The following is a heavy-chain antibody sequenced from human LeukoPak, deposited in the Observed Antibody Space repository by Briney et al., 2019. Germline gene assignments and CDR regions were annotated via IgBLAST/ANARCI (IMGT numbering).Heavy chain of an antibody. V-gene: IGHV3-53*01. J-gene: IGHJ4*02. CDR3: ARVDYGSGSYSDY. Sequence: GGSLRLSCAASGFTVSSNYMSWVRRAPGKGLEWVSVIYSGGSTDYADSVKGRFAISRDNSKSMLYLQLNSLRAEDTAVYYCARVDYGSGSYSDYWGQGTLVTVSS. CDR1: GFTVSSNY. D-gene: IGHD3-10*01. CDR2: IYSGGST.